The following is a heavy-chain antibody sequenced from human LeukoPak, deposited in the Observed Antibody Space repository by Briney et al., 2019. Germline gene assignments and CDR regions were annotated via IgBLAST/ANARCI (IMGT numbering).Heavy chain of an antibody. D-gene: IGHD2-21*02. J-gene: IGHJ4*02. Sequence: ASVKVSCKAFGYTFTSNYMHWVRQAPGQGPEWMGVISPSGGSTTYAQKFQGRVTLTRDMSTSTDYLELSSLRSEDTAVYYCARTYCAEDCSIRYFDYWGQGTLVTVSS. CDR2: ISPSGGST. CDR1: GYTFTSNY. CDR3: ARTYCAEDCSIRYFDY. V-gene: IGHV1-46*01.